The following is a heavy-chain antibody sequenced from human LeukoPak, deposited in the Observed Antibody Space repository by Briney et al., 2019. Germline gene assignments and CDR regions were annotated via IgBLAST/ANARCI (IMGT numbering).Heavy chain of an antibody. D-gene: IGHD2-15*01. CDR3: ARALIGYCSGGSCLDLDY. Sequence: PGGSLRLSCAASGFTFSSYAMHWVRQAPGKGLEWVAVISYDGSNKYYADSVKGRFTISRDNSKNTLYLQMNSLRAEDTAVYYRARALIGYCSGGSCLDLDYWGQGTLVTVSS. CDR2: ISYDGSNK. J-gene: IGHJ4*02. CDR1: GFTFSSYA. V-gene: IGHV3-30*04.